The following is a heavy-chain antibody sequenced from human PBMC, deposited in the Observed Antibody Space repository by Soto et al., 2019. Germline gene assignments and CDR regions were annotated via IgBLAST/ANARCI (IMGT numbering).Heavy chain of an antibody. Sequence: LVNVSCKAAGGSFSVYAGSWVRLAHGQGLEWMGGIIPIFGTINYAQRFQSRVAITADESTSTAYMELSRLRSEDTAVYYCARGRVYCSGGSCYSLDYWGQATLVTVS. V-gene: IGHV1-69*01. CDR2: IIPIFGTI. CDR3: ARGRVYCSGGSCYSLDY. CDR1: GGSFSVYA. D-gene: IGHD2-15*01. J-gene: IGHJ4*02.